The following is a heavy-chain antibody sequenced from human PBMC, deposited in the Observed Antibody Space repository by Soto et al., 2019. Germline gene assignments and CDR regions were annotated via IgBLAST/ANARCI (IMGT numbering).Heavy chain of an antibody. D-gene: IGHD1-1*01. CDR3: ARSGTTFVPTKYNWFDH. CDR2: ISSSSSTI. CDR1: GFTFSSYG. Sequence: GGSLRLSCAASGFTFSSYGMHWVRQAPGKGLEWVSFISSSSSTIYYADSVKGRFTISRDNAKNSLYLQMNSLRAEDTAVYYCARSGTTFVPTKYNWFDHWGPGTLVTVSS. V-gene: IGHV3-48*01. J-gene: IGHJ5*02.